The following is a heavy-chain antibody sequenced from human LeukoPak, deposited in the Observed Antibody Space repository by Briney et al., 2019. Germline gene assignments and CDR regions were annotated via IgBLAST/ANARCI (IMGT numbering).Heavy chain of an antibody. Sequence: SVKVSCKASGGTFSSYAISWVRQAPGQGLEWMGGIIPIFGTANYAQKFQGRVTITTDESTSTAYMELSSLRSEDTAVYYCARGKGRTPHRYYFDYWGQGTLVTVSS. V-gene: IGHV1-69*05. J-gene: IGHJ4*02. CDR1: GGTFSSYA. CDR3: ARGKGRTPHRYYFDY. CDR2: IIPIFGTA. D-gene: IGHD4-23*01.